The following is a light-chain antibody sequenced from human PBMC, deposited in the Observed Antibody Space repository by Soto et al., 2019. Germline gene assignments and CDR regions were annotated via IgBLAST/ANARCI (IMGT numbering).Light chain of an antibody. V-gene: IGLV2-8*01. CDR1: SSDVGGYNY. J-gene: IGLJ2*01. CDR2: EVS. Sequence: QSALTQPPSASGSPGQSVTISCTGTSSDVGGYNYVSWYQQHPGKAPKLMIYEVSNRPSGVPDRFSGSKSGNTASLTVSGLQAEDEADYYCSSYADSSNVVFGGGTKVTVL. CDR3: SSYADSSNVV.